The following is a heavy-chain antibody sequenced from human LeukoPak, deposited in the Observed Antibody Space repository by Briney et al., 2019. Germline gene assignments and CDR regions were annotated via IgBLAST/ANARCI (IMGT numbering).Heavy chain of an antibody. CDR3: AKGNDYYGSGSFDY. J-gene: IGHJ4*02. D-gene: IGHD3-10*01. CDR1: GFTFSSYA. CDR2: ISGSGGST. Sequence: PGGSLRLSCAASGFTFSSYAMSWVRQAPGKGLEWVSAISGSGGSTYYADSVKGRFTISRDNSKNTLYLQMNSLRAEDAAVYYCAKGNDYYGSGSFDYWGQGTLVTVSS. V-gene: IGHV3-23*01.